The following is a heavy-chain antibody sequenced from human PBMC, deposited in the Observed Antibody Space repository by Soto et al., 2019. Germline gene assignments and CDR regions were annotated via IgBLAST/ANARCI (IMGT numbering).Heavy chain of an antibody. CDR1: GFMSSDYA. CDR3: AREAHSSHHNLDS. CDR2: FSRTDNTV. D-gene: IGHD5-18*01. J-gene: IGHJ5*01. V-gene: IGHV3-48*03. Sequence: GGSLRLSCAASGFMSSDYAMDLVRQAPGKGLEWVSYFSRTDNTVQYADSVKGRFIVSRDKVANSRYLQMHSLTAQDTAIDDCAREAHSSHHNLDSLG.